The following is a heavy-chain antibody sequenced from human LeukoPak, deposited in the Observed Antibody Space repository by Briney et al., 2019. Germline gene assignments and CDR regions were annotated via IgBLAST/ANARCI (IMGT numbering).Heavy chain of an antibody. CDR2: IYYSEST. CDR1: GGSISHCY. V-gene: IGHV4-59*01. Sequence: PSQTLSLTCAVSGGSISHCYWSWIRQPPPKGLEYSGYIYYSESTNYNPSLKSRVTISVDTSKNQFSLKLSSATAADTAVYYCAKGPGSLSGGFDSWGQGTLVTVSS. D-gene: IGHD3-10*01. J-gene: IGHJ4*02. CDR3: AKGPGSLSGGFDS.